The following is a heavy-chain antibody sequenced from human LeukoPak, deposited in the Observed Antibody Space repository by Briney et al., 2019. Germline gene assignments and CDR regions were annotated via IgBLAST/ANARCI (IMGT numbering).Heavy chain of an antibody. CDR1: GFTFDDYA. Sequence: GRSLRLSCAASGFTFDDYAMHWVRQAPGKGLEWVSGISWNSGSIGYADSVKGRFTISRDNAKNSLYLQMNSLRAEDMALYYCAKGGKARAGAFDIWGQGTMVTVSS. V-gene: IGHV3-9*03. D-gene: IGHD3-16*01. CDR2: ISWNSGSI. CDR3: AKGGKARAGAFDI. J-gene: IGHJ3*02.